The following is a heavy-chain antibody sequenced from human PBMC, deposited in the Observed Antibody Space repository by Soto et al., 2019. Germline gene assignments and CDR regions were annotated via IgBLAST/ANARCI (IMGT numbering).Heavy chain of an antibody. CDR3: AAPGPISLVRGVHYYYYGMDV. Sequence: GASVKVSCKASGYTFTSYDINWVRQATGQGLEWMGWMNPNSGNTGYAQKFQGRVTMTRNTSISTAYMELSSLRSEDTAVYYCAAPGPISLVRGVHYYYYGMDVWGQGTTVTVSS. D-gene: IGHD3-10*01. CDR2: MNPNSGNT. V-gene: IGHV1-8*01. J-gene: IGHJ6*02. CDR1: GYTFTSYD.